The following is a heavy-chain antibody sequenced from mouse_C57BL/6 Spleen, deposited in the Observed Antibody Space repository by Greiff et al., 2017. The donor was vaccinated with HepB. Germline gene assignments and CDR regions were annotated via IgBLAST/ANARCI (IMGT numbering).Heavy chain of an antibody. D-gene: IGHD1-1*01. CDR3: ARGELRSRWYFDV. CDR1: GFTFSSYA. CDR2: ISDGGSYT. Sequence: EVHLVESGGGLVKPGGSLKLSCAASGFTFSSYAMSWVRQTPEKRLEWVATISDGGSYTYYPDNVKGRFTISRDNAKNNLYMQMSHLKSEDTAMYYCARGELRSRWYFDVWGTGTTVTVSS. J-gene: IGHJ1*03. V-gene: IGHV5-4*01.